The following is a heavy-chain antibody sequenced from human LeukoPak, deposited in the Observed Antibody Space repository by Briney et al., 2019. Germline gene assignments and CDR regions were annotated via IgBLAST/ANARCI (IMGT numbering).Heavy chain of an antibody. CDR2: ISYDGSNK. V-gene: IGHV3-30-3*01. CDR1: GFTFSSYA. J-gene: IGHJ4*02. D-gene: IGHD2-8*01. Sequence: GRSLRLSCAASGFTFSSYAMNWVRQAPGKGLEWVALISYDGSNKNYADSVKGRFTISRDNSKNTLYLQMNSLRAEDTAVYYCARGLMGYWGQGTLVTVSS. CDR3: ARGLMGY.